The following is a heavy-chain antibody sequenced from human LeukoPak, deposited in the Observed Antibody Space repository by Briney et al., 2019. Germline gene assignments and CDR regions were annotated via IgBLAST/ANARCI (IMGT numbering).Heavy chain of an antibody. CDR2: INPNSGGT. CDR3: ARVRVSVYDYVWGSYRPSEASFDY. J-gene: IGHJ4*02. Sequence: ASVKVSCKASGYTFTGYYIHWVRQAPGQGLEWMGWINPNSGGTNYAQKFQGRVTMTRDTSISTAYMELSRLRSDDTAVYYCARVRVSVYDYVWGSYRPSEASFDYWGQGTLVTVSS. V-gene: IGHV1-2*02. CDR1: GYTFTGYY. D-gene: IGHD3-16*02.